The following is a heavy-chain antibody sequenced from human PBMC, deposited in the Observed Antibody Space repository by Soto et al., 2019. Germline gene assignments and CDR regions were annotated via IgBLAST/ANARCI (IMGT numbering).Heavy chain of an antibody. V-gene: IGHV3-48*03. D-gene: IGHD1-26*01. CDR2: ISSSGSTI. J-gene: IGHJ4*02. CDR3: ASEWGLQLGY. CDR1: GFTFSSYE. Sequence: PGGALRLYCVASGFTFSSYEMNWVRQAPGKGLEWVSYISSSGSTIYYADPVKGRFTISRDNAKNSLYLQMNSLRAEDTAVYYCASEWGLQLGYWGQGTLFTVSS.